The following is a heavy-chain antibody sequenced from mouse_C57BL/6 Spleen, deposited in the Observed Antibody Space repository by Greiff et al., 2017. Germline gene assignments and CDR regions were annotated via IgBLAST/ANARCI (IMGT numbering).Heavy chain of an antibody. CDR3: ARSGTTVVATRGYFDV. V-gene: IGHV1-9*01. Sequence: VQLQQSGAELMKPGASVKLSCKATGYTFTGYWIEWVKQRPGHGLEWIGEILPGSGSTNYNEKFKGKATFTADTSSNTAYMQLSSLTTEDSDIYYCARSGTTVVATRGYFDVWGTRTTVTVSS. D-gene: IGHD1-1*01. J-gene: IGHJ1*03. CDR2: ILPGSGST. CDR1: GYTFTGYW.